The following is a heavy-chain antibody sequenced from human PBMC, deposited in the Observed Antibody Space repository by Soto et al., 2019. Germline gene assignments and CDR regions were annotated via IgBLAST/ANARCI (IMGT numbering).Heavy chain of an antibody. CDR2: ISGSGHST. CDR1: RVTFYNYA. CDR3: MKDYYCATAVYKRSAY. D-gene: IGHD3-10*01. J-gene: IGHJ4*02. Sequence: SCAASRVTFYNYAVAVFRKATGKGLEWVSTISGSGHSTHYADSVQGRFTISRDNSKDTLYLQVKSPRADDTAVYYCMKDYYCATAVYKRSAYRGQG. V-gene: IGHV3-23*01.